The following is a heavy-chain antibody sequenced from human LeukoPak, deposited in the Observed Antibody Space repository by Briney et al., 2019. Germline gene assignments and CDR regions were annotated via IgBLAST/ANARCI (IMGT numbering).Heavy chain of an antibody. J-gene: IGHJ4*02. CDR2: INPNNGDP. CDR1: GYTFTGYY. Sequence: ASVKVSCKASGYTFTGYYMHWVRHAPGQGLEWMVWINPNNGDPDYAPKFQGRVTMTRDTSISTAYMELNSLRSDDTAVYYCARAGVIAVTSDYWGRGTLVTVSS. D-gene: IGHD2-21*01. V-gene: IGHV1-2*02. CDR3: ARAGVIAVTSDY.